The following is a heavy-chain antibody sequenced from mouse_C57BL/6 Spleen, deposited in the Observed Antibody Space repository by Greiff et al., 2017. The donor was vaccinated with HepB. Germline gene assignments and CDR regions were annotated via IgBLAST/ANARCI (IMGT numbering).Heavy chain of an antibody. J-gene: IGHJ2*01. V-gene: IGHV1-61*01. CDR1: GYTFTSYW. CDR3: ARSPDGYYGY. CDR2: IYPSDSET. D-gene: IGHD2-3*01. Sequence: QVQLKQPGAELVRPGSSVKLSCKASGYTFTSYWMDWVKQRPGQGLEWIGNIYPSDSETHYNQKFKDKATLTVDKSSSTAYMQLSSLTSEDSAVYYCARSPDGYYGYWGQGTTLTVSS.